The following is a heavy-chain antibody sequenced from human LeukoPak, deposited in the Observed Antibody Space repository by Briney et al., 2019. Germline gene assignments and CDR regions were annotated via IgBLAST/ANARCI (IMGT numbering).Heavy chain of an antibody. CDR3: ARDLGYCTNGVCHTRFDY. V-gene: IGHV3-53*01. CDR2: IYSDGNT. Sequence: PGGSLRLSCAVSGFTVTSIYMSWVRQAPGKGLEWVSFIYSDGNTYYADSVKGRFTISRDSSRNTLYLQMNSLRVEDTAVYYCARDLGYCTNGVCHTRFDYWGQGTLVAVSS. D-gene: IGHD2-8*01. J-gene: IGHJ4*02. CDR1: GFTVTSIY.